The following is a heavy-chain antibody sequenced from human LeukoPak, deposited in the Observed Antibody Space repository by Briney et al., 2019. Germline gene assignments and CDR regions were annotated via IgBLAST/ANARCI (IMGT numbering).Heavy chain of an antibody. V-gene: IGHV3-49*03. CDR1: GFTFGDYA. CDR2: IRSKAYGGTT. CDR3: TTNDFWSGYPFDY. D-gene: IGHD3-3*01. J-gene: IGHJ4*02. Sequence: SLRLSCTASGFTFGDYAMSWFRQAPGKGLEWVGFIRSKAYGGTTEYAASVKGRFTISRDDSKSIAYLQMNSLKTEDTAVYYCTTNDFWSGYPFDYWGQGILVTVSS.